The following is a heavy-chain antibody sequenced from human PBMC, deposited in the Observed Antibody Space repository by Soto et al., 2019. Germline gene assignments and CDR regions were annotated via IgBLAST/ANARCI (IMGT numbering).Heavy chain of an antibody. CDR1: VASIRSYY. V-gene: IGHV4-59*01. CDR3: ARISSVDPYGYVNGGLDV. CDR2: FYHSGNS. Sequence: PAETLPPTCSVSVASIRSYYWSWMRQSPEKGLEWIGYFYHSGNSNYNPSLKSRVTISVDTSKNQLSLSLRSVTAADTAVYFCARISSVDPYGYVNGGLDVWGQGTTVTVSS. D-gene: IGHD5-18*01. J-gene: IGHJ6*02.